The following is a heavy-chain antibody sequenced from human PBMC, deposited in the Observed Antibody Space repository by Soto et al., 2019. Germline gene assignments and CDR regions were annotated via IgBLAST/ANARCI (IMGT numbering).Heavy chain of an antibody. CDR3: ARDFELLGAFDI. CDR1: GFTFSSYS. CDR2: ISSSSSYI. Sequence: GGSLRLSCAASGFTFSSYSMNWVRQAPGKGLEWVSSISSSSSYIYYADSVKGRFTISRDNAKNSLYLQMNSLRAEDTAVYYCARDFELLGAFDIWGQGTMVTV. V-gene: IGHV3-21*01. J-gene: IGHJ3*02. D-gene: IGHD1-26*01.